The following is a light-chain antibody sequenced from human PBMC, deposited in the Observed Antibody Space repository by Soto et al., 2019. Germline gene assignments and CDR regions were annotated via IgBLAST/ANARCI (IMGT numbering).Light chain of an antibody. CDR2: AAS. J-gene: IGKJ1*01. V-gene: IGKV1-8*01. CDR3: QQYYSYPWT. CDR1: QGISSY. Sequence: AIRMTQSPSSLSASTGDRVTITFRASQGISSYLAWYQQKPGKAPKLLIYAASTLQSGVPSRFRGSGSGTDFTLTISCLQSEDFATYYCQQYYSYPWTFGKGIKVDI.